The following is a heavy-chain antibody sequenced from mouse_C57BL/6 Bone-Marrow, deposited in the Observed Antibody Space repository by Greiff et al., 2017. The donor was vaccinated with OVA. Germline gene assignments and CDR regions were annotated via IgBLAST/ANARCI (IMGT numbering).Heavy chain of an antibody. CDR3: TRYYGNYWYFDV. V-gene: IGHV5-9-1*02. J-gene: IGHJ1*03. Sequence: EVHLVESGEGLVKPGGSLKLSCAASGFTFSSYAMSWVRQTPEKRLECVAYISSGGDYIYYADTVKGRFSISRDNARNTLYLQMSSLKSEDTALYYCTRYYGNYWYFDVWGTGTTVTVSS. D-gene: IGHD2-1*01. CDR1: GFTFSSYA. CDR2: ISSGGDYI.